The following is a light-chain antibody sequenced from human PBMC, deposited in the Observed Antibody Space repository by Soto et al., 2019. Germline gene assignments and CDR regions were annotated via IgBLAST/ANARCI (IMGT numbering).Light chain of an antibody. CDR2: DAS. J-gene: IGKJ1*01. Sequence: EILMTQSPATLAASPGERATLSCRASQSVGSKLAWYQQKPGQPPRLVMFDASIRATGVPARFSGGGSGTEFTLTISSLQSEDFAPYYCQQYEKWPPTTFGQGTKVEIK. CDR1: QSVGSK. CDR3: QQYEKWPPTT. V-gene: IGKV3-15*01.